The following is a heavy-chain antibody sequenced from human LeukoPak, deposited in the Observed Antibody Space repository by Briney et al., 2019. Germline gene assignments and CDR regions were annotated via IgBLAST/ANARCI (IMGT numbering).Heavy chain of an antibody. CDR1: GFTFSSYA. Sequence: GGSLRLSCAASGFTFSSYAMSWVRQAPGKGLEWVSAISGSGGSTYYADSVKGRFTISRDNSKNTLYLQMNSLRAEDTAVYYGAKDSTLGVYGPNPFDYWGQGTLVTVSS. CDR2: ISGSGGST. V-gene: IGHV3-23*01. D-gene: IGHD2/OR15-2a*01. J-gene: IGHJ4*02. CDR3: AKDSTLGVYGPNPFDY.